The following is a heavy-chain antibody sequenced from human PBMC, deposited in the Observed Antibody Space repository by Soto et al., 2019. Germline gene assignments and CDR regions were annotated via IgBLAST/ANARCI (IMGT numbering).Heavy chain of an antibody. CDR3: TRGASGYGNFDY. J-gene: IGHJ4*02. CDR2: INSDGSSI. CDR1: GFSFSTW. Sequence: EVHLVESGGGVVQPGGSLRLSCAASGFSFSTWMHWVRQAPGKGLVWLSRINSDGSSISYADSLKGRFFVSRDNAKNTVYLQINSLTAEDTAVYYCTRGASGYGNFDYWGQGVLLTVSS. D-gene: IGHD5-12*01. V-gene: IGHV3-74*01.